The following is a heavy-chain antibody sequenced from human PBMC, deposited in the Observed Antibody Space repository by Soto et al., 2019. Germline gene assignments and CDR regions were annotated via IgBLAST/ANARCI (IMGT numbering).Heavy chain of an antibody. V-gene: IGHV3-23*01. CDR1: GFTFSGSY. D-gene: IGHD3-3*02. J-gene: IGHJ4*02. Sequence: DVQLLESGGALVQPGGSLRLSCVASGFTFSGSYMNWVRQAPGKGLEWVSTISGSGVAKYYADAVKVRFTISRSNSNNTVFLKMNSLRAEDATVYYLETDRSPVAISWKVYWGQVAPVTVSS. CDR2: ISGSGVAK. CDR3: ETDRSPVAISWKVY.